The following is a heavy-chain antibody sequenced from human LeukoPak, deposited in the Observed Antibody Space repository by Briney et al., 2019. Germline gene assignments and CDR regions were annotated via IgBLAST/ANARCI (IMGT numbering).Heavy chain of an antibody. CDR2: ISAYNGNT. Sequence: ASVKVSCKASGYTFTGYYMHWVRQAPGQGLEWMGWISAYNGNTNYAQKLQGRVTMTTDTSTSTAYMELRSLRSDDTAVYYCARDLGDGYNPGAAFDIWGQGTMVTVSS. D-gene: IGHD5-24*01. J-gene: IGHJ3*02. V-gene: IGHV1-18*04. CDR3: ARDLGDGYNPGAAFDI. CDR1: GYTFTGYY.